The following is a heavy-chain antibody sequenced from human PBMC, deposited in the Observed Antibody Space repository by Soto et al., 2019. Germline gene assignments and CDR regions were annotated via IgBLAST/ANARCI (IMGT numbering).Heavy chain of an antibody. J-gene: IGHJ3*01. CDR1: GYTFSSFD. CDR3: ARARRGDYGRIAL. CDR2: MNPNSGKT. Sequence: ASVKVSCKASGYTFSSFDINWVRQAPGQGLEWMRQMNPNSGKTGYTQKFQGRISMTRNFSISSAYMELNSLKSEDTAVYYCARARRGDYGRIALWGQGTVVTVSS. D-gene: IGHD2-21*02. V-gene: IGHV1-8*02.